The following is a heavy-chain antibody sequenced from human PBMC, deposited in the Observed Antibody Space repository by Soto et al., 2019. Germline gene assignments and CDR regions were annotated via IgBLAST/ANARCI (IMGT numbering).Heavy chain of an antibody. V-gene: IGHV4-59*01. Sequence: SETLSLTCTVSGGSISSYYWSWIRQPPGKGLEWIGYIYYSGSTNYNPSLKSRVTISVDTSKNQFSLKLSSVTAADTAVYYCARDRGVANWKYGYFDYWGQGTLVTVSS. CDR2: IYYSGST. CDR3: ARDRGVANWKYGYFDY. D-gene: IGHD1-7*01. J-gene: IGHJ4*02. CDR1: GGSISSYY.